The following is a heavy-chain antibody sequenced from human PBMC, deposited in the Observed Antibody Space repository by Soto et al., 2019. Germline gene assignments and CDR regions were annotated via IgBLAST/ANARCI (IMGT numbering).Heavy chain of an antibody. CDR2: IDQYKSPK. CDR1: GLSFSPYC. V-gene: IGHV3-7*05. Sequence: GSLRLSCTVSGLSFSPYCMSWVRLVPGKGLEWVATIDQYKSPKYYADSVKGRFSISRDNAKNSLFLQMNSLRAEDTAVYYCARENWDKLDYWGQGALVTVSS. CDR3: ARENWDKLDY. D-gene: IGHD1-26*01. J-gene: IGHJ4*02.